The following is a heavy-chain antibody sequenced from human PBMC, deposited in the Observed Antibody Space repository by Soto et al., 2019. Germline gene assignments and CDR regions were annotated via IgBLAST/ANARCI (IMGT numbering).Heavy chain of an antibody. CDR1: GFTFSSYA. D-gene: IGHD2-15*01. CDR2: ISGSGGST. Sequence: PGGSLRLSCAASGFTFSSYAMSWVRQAPGKGLEWVSAISGSGGSTCYADSVKGRFTISRDNSKNTLYLQMNSLRAEDTAVYYCATNQLLLFPFDYWGQGTLVTVSS. CDR3: ATNQLLLFPFDY. J-gene: IGHJ4*02. V-gene: IGHV3-23*01.